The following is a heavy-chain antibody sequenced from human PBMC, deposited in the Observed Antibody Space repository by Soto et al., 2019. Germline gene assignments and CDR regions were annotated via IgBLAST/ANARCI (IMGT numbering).Heavy chain of an antibody. Sequence: EVQLVESGGGLVKPGGSLRLYYAASGFTFSSYSMNWVRQAPGKGLEWVSSISSSSSYIYYADSVKGRFTISRDNAKNSLYLQMNSLRAEDTAVYYCTRDASVTPPDYWGQGTLVTVSS. D-gene: IGHD2-21*02. CDR3: TRDASVTPPDY. CDR2: ISSSSSYI. CDR1: GFTFSSYS. V-gene: IGHV3-21*01. J-gene: IGHJ4*02.